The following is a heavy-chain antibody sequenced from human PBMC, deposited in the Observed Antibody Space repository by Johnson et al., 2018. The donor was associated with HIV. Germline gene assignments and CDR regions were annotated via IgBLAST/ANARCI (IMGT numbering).Heavy chain of an antibody. CDR1: GFTFSSYA. CDR2: LSWNGGTI. Sequence: VQLVESGGGLVQPGGSLRLSCAASGFTFSSYAMHWVRQIPGKGLEWISGLSWNGGTIGYADSVKGRFTISRDNGNKEVYLQMDSLRVEDTAVYYCARDRVWFGELYAFDIWGQVTMVTVSS. V-gene: IGHV3-48*01. D-gene: IGHD3-10*01. CDR3: ARDRVWFGELYAFDI. J-gene: IGHJ3*02.